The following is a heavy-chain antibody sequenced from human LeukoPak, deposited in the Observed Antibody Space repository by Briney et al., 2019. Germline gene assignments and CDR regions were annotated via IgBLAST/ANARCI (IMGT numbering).Heavy chain of an antibody. CDR1: VDRGSCKSSS. J-gene: IGHJ5*02. V-gene: IGHV6-1*01. D-gene: IGHD6-19*01. CDR2: TYYRSKWYI. Sequence: TLPLTFGLSVDRGSCKSSSWNWIRQSPLKGLEWLGRTYYRSKWYIDYALSVKSRITINPDTSKNQFSLQLNSVTPEDTAVYYCAREYSSHFDPWGQGTLVTVSS. CDR3: AREYSSHFDP.